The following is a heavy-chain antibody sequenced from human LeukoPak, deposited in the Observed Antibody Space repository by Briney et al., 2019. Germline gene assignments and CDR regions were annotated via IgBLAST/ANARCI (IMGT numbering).Heavy chain of an antibody. CDR3: AIEKHSRIFGEVIRSPLRNYFDY. CDR1: GFTFSSYW. J-gene: IGHJ4*02. D-gene: IGHD3-3*01. CDR2: INFDGSST. V-gene: IGHV3-74*01. Sequence: GSLRLSCAASGFTFSSYWIHWVRQAPGKGLVWVSRINFDGSSTGYADSVKGRFTISRDNAKNTLYLQMNSLRAEDTAVYYCAIEKHSRIFGEVIRSPLRNYFDYWGQGTLVTVSS.